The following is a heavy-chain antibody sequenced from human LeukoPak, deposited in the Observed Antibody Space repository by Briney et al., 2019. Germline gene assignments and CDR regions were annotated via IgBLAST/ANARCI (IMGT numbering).Heavy chain of an antibody. CDR2: MNPNSGNT. J-gene: IGHJ4*02. V-gene: IGHV1-8*01. D-gene: IGHD5-18*01. CDR1: GYTFTSYD. Sequence: RRASVNVSCKASGYTFTSYDINWVRQAPGQGLEWMGWMNPNSGNTGYAQKFQGRVTMTRNTSISTAYMELSSLRSEDTAVYYCARGLARTSMVTRGGVRFDYWGQGTLVTVSS. CDR3: ARGLARTSMVTRGGVRFDY.